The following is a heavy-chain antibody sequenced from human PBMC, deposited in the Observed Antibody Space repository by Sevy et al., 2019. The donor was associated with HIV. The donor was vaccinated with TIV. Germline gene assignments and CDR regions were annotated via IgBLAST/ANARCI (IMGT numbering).Heavy chain of an antibody. J-gene: IGHJ1*01. CDR2: ISYDATNK. V-gene: IGHV3-30-3*01. CDR3: ALERLSSNVAEYFQN. D-gene: IGHD1-1*01. Sequence: GESLKISCAASGFTFTSYSMHWVRQAPGKGLEWVATISYDATNKHYADSVKGRFTISRDNSRNSLFLQMNSLRSEDTAVYYCALERLSSNVAEYFQNWGQRTLVTVSS. CDR1: GFTFTSYS.